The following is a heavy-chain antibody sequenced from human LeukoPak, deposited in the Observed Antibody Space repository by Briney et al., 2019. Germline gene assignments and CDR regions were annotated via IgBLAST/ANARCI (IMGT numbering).Heavy chain of an antibody. V-gene: IGHV1-69*04. J-gene: IGHJ4*02. CDR2: IIPILGIA. CDR3: ARGYPERITMVRGVIEGDY. Sequence: SVKVSCKASGGTFSSYAISWVRQAPGQGLEWMGRIIPILGIANYAQKFQGRVTITADKSTSTAYMELSSLRSEDTAVYYCARGYPERITMVRGVIEGDYWGQGTLVTVSS. CDR1: GGTFSSYA. D-gene: IGHD3-10*01.